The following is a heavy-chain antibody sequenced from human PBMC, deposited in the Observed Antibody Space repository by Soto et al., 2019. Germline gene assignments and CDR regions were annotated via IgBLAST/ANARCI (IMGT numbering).Heavy chain of an antibody. Sequence: QLQLQESGPGLVKPSETLSLTCTVSGDSISSSSYYWGWIRQPPGKGLEWIGSIYYSGSTYYNPSLKSRVTISVDTSKNQFSLKLRSVTAADTAVYYCARHSYYYGSTYGCWLDPWGQGTLVTVSS. V-gene: IGHV4-39*01. J-gene: IGHJ5*02. CDR2: IYYSGST. CDR1: GDSISSSSYY. D-gene: IGHD3-10*01. CDR3: ARHSYYYGSTYGCWLDP.